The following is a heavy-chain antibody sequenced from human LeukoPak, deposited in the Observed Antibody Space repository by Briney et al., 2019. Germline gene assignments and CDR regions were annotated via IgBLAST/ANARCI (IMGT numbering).Heavy chain of an antibody. CDR2: ISHSGST. D-gene: IGHD3-22*01. CDR3: VTYYYGSSAPKRNY. Sequence: KSSETLSLTCAVYGGSFSDYFWSWIRKPPGKGLEWIGEISHSGSTTYNPSLRSRVTISGDTSKKQFSLKLSSVTAADTAVYYCVTYYYGSSAPKRNYWGQGILVTVSS. CDR1: GGSFSDYF. J-gene: IGHJ4*02. V-gene: IGHV4-34*01.